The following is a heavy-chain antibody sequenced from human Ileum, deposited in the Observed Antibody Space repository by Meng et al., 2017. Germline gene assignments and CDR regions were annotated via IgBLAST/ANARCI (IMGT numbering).Heavy chain of an antibody. CDR2: IRSVRDSK. Sequence: GGSLRLSGAASGFTFPAYDMTWVRQAPGKGLEWVPCIRSVRDSKTYADSVKGRFTISRDNSKNTLYLQMNSLRAEDAAVYYCARAYRGGYGLYHFDYWGQGMLVTVSS. J-gene: IGHJ4*02. V-gene: IGHV3-23*01. D-gene: IGHD1-26*01. CDR1: GFTFPAYD. CDR3: ARAYRGGYGLYHFDY.